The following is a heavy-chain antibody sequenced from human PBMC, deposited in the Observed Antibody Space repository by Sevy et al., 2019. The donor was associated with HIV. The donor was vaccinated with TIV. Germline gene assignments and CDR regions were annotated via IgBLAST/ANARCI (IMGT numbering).Heavy chain of an antibody. Sequence: GALRLSCAASGFTFSSYAMNWVRQAPGKGLEWVSGLSGSGGSTNYADSVKGRFTISRDNSKNTLYLQMSSLGAEDTAVYYCAKDRVWELGDAFDIWGQGTMVTVSS. V-gene: IGHV3-23*01. D-gene: IGHD6-13*01. J-gene: IGHJ3*02. CDR2: LSGSGGST. CDR1: GFTFSSYA. CDR3: AKDRVWELGDAFDI.